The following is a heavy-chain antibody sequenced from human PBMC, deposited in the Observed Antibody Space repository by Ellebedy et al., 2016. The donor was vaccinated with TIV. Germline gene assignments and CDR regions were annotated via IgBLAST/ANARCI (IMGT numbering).Heavy chain of an antibody. CDR3: ARANSSTSVGWFDP. CDR1: GGTFSSYA. J-gene: IGHJ5*02. Sequence: SVKVSXXASGGTFSSYAISWVRQAPGQGLEWMGGIIPIFGTANYAQKFQGRVTITADESTSTAYMELSSLRSEDTAVYYCARANSSTSVGWFDPWGQGTLVTVSS. D-gene: IGHD2-2*01. V-gene: IGHV1-69*13. CDR2: IIPIFGTA.